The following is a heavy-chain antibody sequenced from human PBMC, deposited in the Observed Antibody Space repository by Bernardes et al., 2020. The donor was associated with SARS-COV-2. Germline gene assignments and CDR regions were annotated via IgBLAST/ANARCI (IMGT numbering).Heavy chain of an antibody. CDR3: VKADYKFFWPSSGWGGHFFDN. CDR1: GDTFTSYA. Sequence: SVKVSCKASGDTFTSYAFSWVRQAPGQGLEWMGRIIPRFGSTNYAQNFQGRVTITADESSSTAYMELSSLRLEDTAVYYCVKADYKFFWPSSGWGGHFFDNWGQGSLLTVSS. CDR2: IIPRFGST. D-gene: IGHD6-19*01. J-gene: IGHJ4*02. V-gene: IGHV1-69*13.